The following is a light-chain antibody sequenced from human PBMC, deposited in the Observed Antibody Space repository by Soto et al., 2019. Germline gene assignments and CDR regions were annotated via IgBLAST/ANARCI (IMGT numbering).Light chain of an antibody. V-gene: IGLV2-23*03. CDR2: EGT. Sequence: QSARTQPASVSGSPGQSIAISCTGTSGDVGSYNLVSWYQQHPGKAPKLMIYEGTKRPSGVSNRFSGSKSGNTASLTISGLQAEDEADYYCCSYAGSSTFVFGTGTKVTVL. CDR3: CSYAGSSTFV. CDR1: SGDVGSYNL. J-gene: IGLJ1*01.